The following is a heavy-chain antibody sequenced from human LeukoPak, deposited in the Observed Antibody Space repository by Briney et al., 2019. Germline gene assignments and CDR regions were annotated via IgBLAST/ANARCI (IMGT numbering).Heavy chain of an antibody. CDR3: ATDFDY. V-gene: IGHV3-30*02. J-gene: IGHJ4*02. CDR1: GFTFNRYV. CDR2: IRYDGINK. Sequence: QPGGSLRHSRAAPGFTFNRYVMHWVRPAPGKGLERGSYIRYDGINKYYTDSAKGRFTISRDNLRNTLHLQMKSLGAEDTPQYNCATDFDYGGQGPLVTVSS.